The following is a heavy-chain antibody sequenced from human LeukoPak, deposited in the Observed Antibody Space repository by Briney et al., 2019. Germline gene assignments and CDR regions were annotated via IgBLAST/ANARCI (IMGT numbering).Heavy chain of an antibody. D-gene: IGHD6-6*01. CDR2: INHSGST. V-gene: IGHV4-34*01. J-gene: IGHJ6*02. Sequence: SETLSLTCAVYGGSFSGYYWSWIRQPPGKGLEWIGEINHSGSTNYNPSLKSRVTISVDTSKNQFSLKLSSVTAADTAVYYRARAGSSSMDVWGQGTTVTVSS. CDR3: ARAGSSSMDV. CDR1: GGSFSGYY.